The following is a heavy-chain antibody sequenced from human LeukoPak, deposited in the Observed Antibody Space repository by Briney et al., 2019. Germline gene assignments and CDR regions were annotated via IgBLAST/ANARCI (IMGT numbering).Heavy chain of an antibody. D-gene: IGHD3-3*01. Sequence: ASVKVSCKASGYTFTSYGISWVRQAPGEGGERMGWISAYNGNTKYAQKFQGRVTITTDTSTSTAYMELRSLRSDDTAVYYCARCTISPMDVWGKGTTVTVSS. CDR2: ISAYNGNT. CDR1: GYTFTSYG. CDR3: ARCTISPMDV. J-gene: IGHJ6*03. V-gene: IGHV1-18*01.